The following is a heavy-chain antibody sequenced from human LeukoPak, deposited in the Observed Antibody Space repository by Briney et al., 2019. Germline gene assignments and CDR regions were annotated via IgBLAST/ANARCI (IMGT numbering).Heavy chain of an antibody. CDR3: ARDHYDFWSGYYTGSRFDP. CDR1: GGSISSYY. J-gene: IGHJ5*02. V-gene: IGHV4-59*01. D-gene: IGHD3-3*01. Sequence: PSETLSLTCTVSGGSISSYYWSWIRQPPGKGLEWIGYTYYSGSTNYNPSLKSRVTISVDTSKNQFYLNLSSVTAADTAVYYCARDHYDFWSGYYTGSRFDPWGQGTLVTVSS. CDR2: TYYSGST.